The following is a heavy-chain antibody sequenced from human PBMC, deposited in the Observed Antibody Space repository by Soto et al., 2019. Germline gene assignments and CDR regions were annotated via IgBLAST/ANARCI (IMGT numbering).Heavy chain of an antibody. Sequence: EVQVVESGGGLVQPGGSLRLSCAASGFTFSDHYMDWVRQAPGKGLEWVGRIRNKRNSFTTEYATSVQGRFTVSRDDSRNALYLQMNSLETEDTAVYYCISSWGDYRYFDSWGQGTLVTVSS. CDR3: ISSWGDYRYFDS. CDR2: IRNKRNSFTT. J-gene: IGHJ4*02. CDR1: GFTFSDHY. V-gene: IGHV3-72*01. D-gene: IGHD4-17*01.